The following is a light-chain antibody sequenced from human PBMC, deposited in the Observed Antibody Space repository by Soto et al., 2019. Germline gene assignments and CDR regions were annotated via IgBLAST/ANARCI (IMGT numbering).Light chain of an antibody. J-gene: IGLJ3*02. CDR1: SSDIGSYNH. Sequence: QSVLTQPASVSGSPGQSITISCTGTSSDIGSYNHVSWYQRHPGRAPKLMVYEGSRRPSGVSNRFSGSKSGNTASLTISGLQAEDEADYFCCSDAGHSAHWVFGGGTKLTVL. V-gene: IGLV2-23*01. CDR3: CSDAGHSAHWV. CDR2: EGS.